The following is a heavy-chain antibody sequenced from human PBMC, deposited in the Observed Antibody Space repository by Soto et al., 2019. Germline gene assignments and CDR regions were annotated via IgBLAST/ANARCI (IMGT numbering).Heavy chain of an antibody. CDR2: IYYSGST. V-gene: IGHV4-31*01. CDR1: GGSISSGGYY. J-gene: IGHJ5*02. Sequence: TLSLTCTVSGGSISSGGYYWSWIRQHPGKGLEWIGYIYYSGSTYYNPSLKSQVTISVDTSKNQFSLKLSSVTAADTAVYYCARTPFVVAGPRFDPWGQGTLVTVSS. CDR3: ARTPFVVAGPRFDP. D-gene: IGHD2-15*01.